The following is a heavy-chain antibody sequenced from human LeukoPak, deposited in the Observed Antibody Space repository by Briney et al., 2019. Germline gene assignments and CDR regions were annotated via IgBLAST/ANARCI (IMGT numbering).Heavy chain of an antibody. CDR1: GFAFSSYA. CDR3: AKDKLLYRYFDY. CDR2: ISGSGGST. Sequence: PGGSLRLSCAASGFAFSSYAMSWVRQAPGTGLEWVSAISGSGGSTYYADSVKGRFTISRDNSKNTLYLQMNSLRAEDTAVYYCAKDKLLYRYFDYWGQGTLVTVSS. D-gene: IGHD3-10*01. V-gene: IGHV3-23*01. J-gene: IGHJ4*02.